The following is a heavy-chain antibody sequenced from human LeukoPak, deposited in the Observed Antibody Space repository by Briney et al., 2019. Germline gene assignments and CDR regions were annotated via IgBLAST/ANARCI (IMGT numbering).Heavy chain of an antibody. D-gene: IGHD4-23*01. CDR2: ISSSSSYI. CDR1: GFTFGSYS. Sequence: GGSLRLSCAASGFTFGSYSMNWVRQAPGKGLEWVSSISSSSSYIYYADSVKGRFTISRDNAKNTLYLQMNSLRVEDTAVYYCARGRPHGNDYWGQGTLVTVSS. V-gene: IGHV3-21*01. CDR3: ARGRPHGNDY. J-gene: IGHJ4*02.